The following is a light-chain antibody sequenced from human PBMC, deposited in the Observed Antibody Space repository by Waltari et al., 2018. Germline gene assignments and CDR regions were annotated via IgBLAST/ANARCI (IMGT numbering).Light chain of an antibody. Sequence: EIVLTQSPGTLSLSPGERATLPCRASQSVSSRYLVWYQHKPGQAPRLLIYGASSRATGIPDRFSGSGSGTDFTLTISRLEPEDFAVYYCQQYKSYPLTFGGGTKVEI. CDR2: GAS. J-gene: IGKJ4*01. CDR3: QQYKSYPLT. V-gene: IGKV3-20*01. CDR1: QSVSSRY.